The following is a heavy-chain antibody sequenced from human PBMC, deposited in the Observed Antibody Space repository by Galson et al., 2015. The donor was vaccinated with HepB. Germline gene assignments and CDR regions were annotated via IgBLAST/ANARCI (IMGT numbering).Heavy chain of an antibody. CDR1: GFTFNSYA. Sequence: SLRLSCAGSGFTFNSYAMSWVRQAPGKGLEWVSVISGSGGSTYYADSVKGRFTISRDNSKNTLYLQLNSLRAEDTAVYYCAREPDSYGPYYFDYWGQGTLVTVSS. J-gene: IGHJ4*02. CDR3: AREPDSYGPYYFDY. D-gene: IGHD5-18*01. V-gene: IGHV3-23*01. CDR2: ISGSGGST.